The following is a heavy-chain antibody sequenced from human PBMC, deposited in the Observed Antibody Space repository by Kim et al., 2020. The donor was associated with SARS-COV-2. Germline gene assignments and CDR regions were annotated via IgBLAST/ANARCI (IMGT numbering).Heavy chain of an antibody. Sequence: YAQKTQGRVTISTDTSASTAYLEMSSLRAEDTAVYYCARVPVAAAGSVDYWGQGTLVTVSS. J-gene: IGHJ4*02. CDR3: ARVPVAAAGSVDY. V-gene: IGHV1-18*01. D-gene: IGHD6-13*01.